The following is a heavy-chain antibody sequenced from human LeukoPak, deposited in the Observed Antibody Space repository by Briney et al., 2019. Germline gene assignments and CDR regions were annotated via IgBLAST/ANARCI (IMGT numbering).Heavy chain of an antibody. D-gene: IGHD6-6*01. J-gene: IGHJ3*02. CDR1: GFTFSSYG. CDR3: ARYSQLVQAFDI. V-gene: IGHV3-33*01. Sequence: GGSLRLSCAASGFTFSSYGMPWVRQAPGKGLEWVAVIWYDGSNKYYADSVKGRFTISRDNSKNTLYLQMNSLRAEDTAVYYCARYSQLVQAFDIWGQGTMVTVSS. CDR2: IWYDGSNK.